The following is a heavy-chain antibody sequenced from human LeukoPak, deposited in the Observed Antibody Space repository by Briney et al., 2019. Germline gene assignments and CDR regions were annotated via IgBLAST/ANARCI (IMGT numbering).Heavy chain of an antibody. CDR3: ARGRQTYYYYSSGNGPFDY. V-gene: IGHV4-34*01. CDR2: INHSGSP. J-gene: IGHJ4*02. CDR1: GGSFSGYY. D-gene: IGHD3-22*01. Sequence: SETLSLTCAVYGGSFSGYYWSWIRQPPGRGLEWIGEINHSGSPNYNPSLKSRVTISVDTSKNQLSLKVSSVTAAYTALDSCARGRQTYYYYSSGNGPFDYWGQGTLVTVSS.